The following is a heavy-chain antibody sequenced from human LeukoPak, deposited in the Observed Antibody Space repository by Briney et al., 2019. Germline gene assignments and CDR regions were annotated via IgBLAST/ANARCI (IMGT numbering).Heavy chain of an antibody. CDR2: ISYDGSNK. V-gene: IGHV3-30*03. CDR3: ARGLMLRGVADY. CDR1: GFTFSSYG. D-gene: IGHD3-10*01. Sequence: GGSLRLSCAASGFTFSSYGMHWVRQAPGKGLEWVAVISYDGSNKYYADSVKGRFTISRDNSKNTLYLQMNSLRAEDTAVYYCARGLMLRGVADYWGQGTLVTVSS. J-gene: IGHJ4*02.